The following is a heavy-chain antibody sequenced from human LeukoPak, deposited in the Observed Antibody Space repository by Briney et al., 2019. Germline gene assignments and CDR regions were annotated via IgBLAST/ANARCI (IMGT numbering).Heavy chain of an antibody. V-gene: IGHV1-69*04. J-gene: IGHJ4*02. D-gene: IGHD3-22*01. CDR3: ARAPSPSYYYDSSGYYFDY. Sequence: KPGSSVKVSCKASGGTFSSYAISWVRQAPGQGLEWMGRIIPILGIANYAQKFQGRVTITADKSTSTAYTELSSLRSEDTAVYYRARAPSPSYYYDSSGYYFDYWGQGTLVTVSS. CDR2: IIPILGIA. CDR1: GGTFSSYA.